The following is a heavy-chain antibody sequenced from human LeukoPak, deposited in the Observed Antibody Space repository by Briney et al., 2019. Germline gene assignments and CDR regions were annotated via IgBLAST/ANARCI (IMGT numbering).Heavy chain of an antibody. D-gene: IGHD3-3*01. Sequence: SETLSLTCVVARGSFIGFYWSWVRQTPGKGLEWIGDINLTGNTNYNPSLTDYNPSLKSRVTISVDSSNNELSLRLTSLTAADIGVYDCARVRHDPLEYGYYMDVWGKGTTVTVS. CDR1: RGSFIGFY. V-gene: IGHV4-34*01. J-gene: IGHJ6*03. CDR2: INLTGNT. CDR3: ARVRHDPLEYGYYMDV.